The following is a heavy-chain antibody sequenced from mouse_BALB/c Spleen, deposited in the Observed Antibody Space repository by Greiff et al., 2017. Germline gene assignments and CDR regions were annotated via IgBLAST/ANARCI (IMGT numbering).Heavy chain of an antibody. D-gene: IGHD2-10*02. Sequence: EVKLMESGGGLVQPGGSLRLSCATSGFTFTDYYMSWVRQPPGKALEWLGFIRNKANGYTTEYSASVKGRFTISRDNSQSILYLQMNTLRAEDSATYYCARGGLVFHYWYFDVWGAGTTVTVSS. CDR2: IRNKANGYTT. J-gene: IGHJ1*01. CDR1: GFTFTDYY. CDR3: ARGGLVFHYWYFDV. V-gene: IGHV7-3*02.